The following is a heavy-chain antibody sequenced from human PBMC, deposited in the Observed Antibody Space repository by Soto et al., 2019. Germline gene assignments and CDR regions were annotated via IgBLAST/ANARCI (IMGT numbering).Heavy chain of an antibody. CDR1: GFTFGSYW. Sequence: EVQLVESGGGLVQPGGSVRLSCAASGFTFGSYWMSWVRQAPGKGLEWLATIKMDASEKKYVDSVKGRFTMSRDNAKNSLYVQMDIMRAEDTAVYDCARDSVYGSGASVSHYLDYWGHGNLVTVS. CDR3: ARDSVYGSGASVSHYLDY. D-gene: IGHD3-10*01. CDR2: IKMDASEK. V-gene: IGHV3-7*01. J-gene: IGHJ4*01.